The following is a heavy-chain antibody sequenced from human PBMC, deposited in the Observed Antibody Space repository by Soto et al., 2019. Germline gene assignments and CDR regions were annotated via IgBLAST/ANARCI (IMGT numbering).Heavy chain of an antibody. Sequence: PSETLSLTXAVSGGSVNSADFSWTWLRQPPGKGLEWIGYIYHTGSSYCKPSLKSRVTISVDTSKNQFSLKLNSVTAADTAVYYCARGGFQLLPDYWGRGTLVTVS. CDR1: GGSVNSADFS. D-gene: IGHD2-2*01. CDR2: IYHTGSS. V-gene: IGHV4-30-2*01. J-gene: IGHJ4*02. CDR3: ARGGFQLLPDY.